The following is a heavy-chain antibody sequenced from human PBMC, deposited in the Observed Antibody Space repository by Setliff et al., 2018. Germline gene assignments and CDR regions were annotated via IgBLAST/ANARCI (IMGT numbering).Heavy chain of an antibody. CDR1: GLSFSTSA. D-gene: IGHD6-13*01. CDR2: ISSDGSRT. J-gene: IGHJ5*02. CDR3: VPGIATAGKVS. V-gene: IGHV3-64*02. Sequence: GGSLRLSCAASGLSFSTSAMHWVRQAPGKELEYVSAISSDGSRTYYGDSVKGRFTISRDNSKNTLYLQMNSLRAEDTAVYYCVPGIATAGKVSWGQGTLVTVSS.